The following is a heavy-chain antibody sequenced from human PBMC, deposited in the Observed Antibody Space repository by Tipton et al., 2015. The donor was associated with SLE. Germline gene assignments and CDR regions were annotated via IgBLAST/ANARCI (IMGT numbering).Heavy chain of an antibody. Sequence: GLVKPSETLSLRCTVSGGSIGSYYWNWIRQSPGKGLEWIGYVQDSGSANYNPSLKSRVSLFIDTSKNHFSLQLTSVTAADSAVYYCARADGSYFYYYLDVWGSGTAVTVSS. J-gene: IGHJ6*03. CDR1: GGSIGSYY. D-gene: IGHD3-10*01. CDR2: VQDSGSA. CDR3: ARADGSYFYYYLDV. V-gene: IGHV4-59*01.